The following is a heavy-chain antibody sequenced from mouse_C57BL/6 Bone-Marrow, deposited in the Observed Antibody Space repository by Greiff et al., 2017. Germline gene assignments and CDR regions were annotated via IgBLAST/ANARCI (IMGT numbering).Heavy chain of an antibody. J-gene: IGHJ3*01. CDR2: ISGGGGNT. Sequence: EVKLMESGGGLVKPGGSLKLSCAASGFTFSSYTMSWVRQTPEKRLEWVATISGGGGNTYYPDSVKGRFTISRDNAKNTLYLQMSSLRSEDTALYYCASLYYCGSSLPPWFGYWGQGTLVTVSA. V-gene: IGHV5-9*01. D-gene: IGHD1-1*01. CDR3: ASLYYCGSSLPPWFGY. CDR1: GFTFSSYT.